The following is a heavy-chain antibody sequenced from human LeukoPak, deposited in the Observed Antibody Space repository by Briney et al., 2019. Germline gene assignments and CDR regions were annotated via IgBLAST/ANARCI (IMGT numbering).Heavy chain of an antibody. V-gene: IGHV1-8*01. D-gene: IGHD3-16*01. Sequence: ASVKVSCKASGYTFTSYDINWVRQATGQGLEWMGWMNPNSGDTGYAQKFQGRVTMTRNTSISTAYMELSSLRSEDTAMYYCAILPIMITFGGVNAFDIWGQGTMVTVSS. CDR3: AILPIMITFGGVNAFDI. J-gene: IGHJ3*02. CDR2: MNPNSGDT. CDR1: GYTFTSYD.